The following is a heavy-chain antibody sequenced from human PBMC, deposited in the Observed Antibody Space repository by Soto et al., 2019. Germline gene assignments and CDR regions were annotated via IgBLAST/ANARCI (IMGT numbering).Heavy chain of an antibody. CDR1: GGTFSSYA. CDR2: IIPIFGTA. V-gene: IGHV1-69*01. Sequence: QVQLVQSGAEVKKPGSSGKVSCKAYGGTFSSYAISWVRQAPGQGLEGMGGIIPIFGTANYAQKVKGRVTITAEASTSTAYMELSRLRSEDTAVYYCAREFMITFGGDTVNWGQGTLVTVSS. CDR3: AREFMITFGGDTVN. D-gene: IGHD3-16*01. J-gene: IGHJ4*02.